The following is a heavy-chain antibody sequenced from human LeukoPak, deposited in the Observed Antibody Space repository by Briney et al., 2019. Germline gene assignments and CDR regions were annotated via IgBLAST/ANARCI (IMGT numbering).Heavy chain of an antibody. CDR3: ARDPGRWFFDY. J-gene: IGHJ4*02. Sequence: ASVKVSCKASGYTFINYYMHWVRQAPGQGLEWMGVINPSGGTTSYAQKFQGRVTITADESTSTAYMELSSLRSEDTAVYYCARDPGRWFFDYWGQGTLVTVSS. CDR2: INPSGGTT. D-gene: IGHD2-15*01. CDR1: GYTFINYY. V-gene: IGHV1-46*01.